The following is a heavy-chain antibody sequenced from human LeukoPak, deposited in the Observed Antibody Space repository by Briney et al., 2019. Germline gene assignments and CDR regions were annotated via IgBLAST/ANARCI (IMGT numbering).Heavy chain of an antibody. CDR1: GYSFTDYF. CDR2: MNPRSGDT. V-gene: IGHV1-2*02. CDR3: ARDRGSGYYYYY. Sequence: GASVKVSCKTSGYSFTDYFMHWVRQAPGQGLECMGWMNPRSGDTNYAQKFQGRVTMTRDTSISTAYMELSRLRSDDTAVYYCARDRGSGYYYYYWGQGTLVTVSS. J-gene: IGHJ4*02. D-gene: IGHD3-22*01.